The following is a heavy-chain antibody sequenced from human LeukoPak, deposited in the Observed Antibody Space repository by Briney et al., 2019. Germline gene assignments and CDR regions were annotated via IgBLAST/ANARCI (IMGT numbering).Heavy chain of an antibody. CDR3: AKDEPSYYYMDV. CDR2: ISGGGGST. CDR1: GFTFSSYA. J-gene: IGHJ6*03. Sequence: GGSLRLSCAASGFTFSSYAMSCVRHAPGKGLEWGSAISGGGGSTYYADSVKRRFTISRDNSKNTLYLKMNSLRAEDTAVYYCAKDEPSYYYMDVWGKGTTVTVSS. V-gene: IGHV3-23*01.